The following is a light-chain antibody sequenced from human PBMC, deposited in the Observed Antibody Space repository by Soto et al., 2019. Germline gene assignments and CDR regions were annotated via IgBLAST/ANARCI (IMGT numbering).Light chain of an antibody. Sequence: EIVWTQSPGTLSLSPWERATLSCRASQSVSSSYLAWYKQKPGQAPRLLIYGASNRATGIPDRFSGSGSGTDFTLTIRRLQPEDFAVYYCQQYGSSGTFGQGTKVDIK. CDR3: QQYGSSGT. V-gene: IGKV3-20*01. CDR1: QSVSSSY. CDR2: GAS. J-gene: IGKJ1*01.